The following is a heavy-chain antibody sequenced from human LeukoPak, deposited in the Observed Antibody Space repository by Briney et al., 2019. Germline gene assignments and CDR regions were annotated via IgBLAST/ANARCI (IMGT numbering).Heavy chain of an antibody. CDR1: GFALSSYS. V-gene: IGHV3-21*01. Sequence: GGSLRLSCAASGFALSSYSMNWVRQAPGKGLEWISTFTSSRGYIYYADSVKGRFTISRDNAKNSVYLQMNSLRAEDTAVYYCARADDNVGYYGDYFDFWGPGTLVTVSS. CDR3: ARADDNVGYYGDYFDF. J-gene: IGHJ4*02. CDR2: FTSSRGYI. D-gene: IGHD3-3*01.